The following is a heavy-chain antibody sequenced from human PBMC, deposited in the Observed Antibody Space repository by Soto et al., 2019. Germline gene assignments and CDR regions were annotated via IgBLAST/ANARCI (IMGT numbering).Heavy chain of an antibody. CDR3: ARDLRGAARLWFDP. Sequence: VKVSCKASGGTFSSYAISWVRQAPGQGLEWMGGIIPIFGTANYAQKFQGRVTITADKSTSTAYMELSSLRSEDTAVYYCARDLRGAARLWFDPWGQGTLVTVSS. J-gene: IGHJ5*02. V-gene: IGHV1-69*06. D-gene: IGHD6-6*01. CDR2: IIPIFGTA. CDR1: GGTFSSYA.